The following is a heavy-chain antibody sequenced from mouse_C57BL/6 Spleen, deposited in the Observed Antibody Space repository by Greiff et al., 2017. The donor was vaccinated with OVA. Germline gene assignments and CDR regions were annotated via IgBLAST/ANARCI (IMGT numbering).Heavy chain of an antibody. D-gene: IGHD1-1*01. J-gene: IGHJ1*03. CDR3: ATGYYGNWYFDV. CDR2: ISSGSSTI. CDR1: GFTFSDYG. V-gene: IGHV5-17*01. Sequence: EVKLMESGGGLVKPGGSLKLSCAASGFTFSDYGMHWVRQAPEKGLEWVAYISSGSSTIYYADTVKGRFTISRDNAKNTLFLQMTSLRSEDTAMYYCATGYYGNWYFDVWGTGTTVTVSS.